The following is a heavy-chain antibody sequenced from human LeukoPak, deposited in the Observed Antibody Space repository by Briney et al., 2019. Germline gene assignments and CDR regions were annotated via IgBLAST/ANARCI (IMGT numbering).Heavy chain of an antibody. J-gene: IGHJ4*02. D-gene: IGHD6-13*01. Sequence: GSLRLSCAASGFTFSSYGMHWVRQAPGKGLEWVSAISGSGGSTYYADSVKGRFTISRDNSKNTLYLQMNSLRAEDTAVYYCANNPLRYSSSWDDPFDYWGQGTLVTVSS. V-gene: IGHV3-23*01. CDR2: ISGSGGST. CDR3: ANNPLRYSSSWDDPFDY. CDR1: GFTFSSYG.